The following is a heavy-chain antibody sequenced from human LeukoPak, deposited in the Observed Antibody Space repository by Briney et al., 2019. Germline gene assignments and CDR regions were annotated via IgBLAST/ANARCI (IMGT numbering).Heavy chain of an antibody. V-gene: IGHV4-39*01. D-gene: IGHD6-13*01. CDR2: IYYYSQGP. Sequence: SETLSLTCSVSGVSISSRSYYWAWPRQPPGKGLEWLGSIYYYSQGPHYNPSLTSRITISVDTSKNQSSMKASSVTAANTAVYYCAIHFVESSNWSFHGNWGQGTLVTVSS. J-gene: IGHJ4*02. CDR3: AIHFVESSNWSFHGN. CDR1: GVSISSRSYY.